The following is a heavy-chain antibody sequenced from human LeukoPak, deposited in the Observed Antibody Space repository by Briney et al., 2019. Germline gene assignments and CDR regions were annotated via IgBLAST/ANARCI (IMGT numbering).Heavy chain of an antibody. J-gene: IGHJ5*02. CDR1: GFTFSSYS. Sequence: GGSLRLSCAASGFTFSSYSMNWVRQAPGKGLEWVSAISGSGGSTYYADSVKGRSTIPRDNSKNPLYLQMNSLRAEDTAVYYCAKDQRAARFDPWGQGTLVTVSS. V-gene: IGHV3-23*01. CDR3: AKDQRAARFDP. CDR2: ISGSGGST. D-gene: IGHD6-25*01.